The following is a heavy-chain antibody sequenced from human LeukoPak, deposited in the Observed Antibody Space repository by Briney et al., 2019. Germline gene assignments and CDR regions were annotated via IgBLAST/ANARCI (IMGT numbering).Heavy chain of an antibody. D-gene: IGHD2/OR15-2a*01. CDR2: IYYTGST. Sequence: SETLSLTCTVSDGSISSSSYFWGWIRQPPGKGLEWIGTIYYTGSTYYTPSLKSRVTMSIDTSNNQFSLILSSVTAADTAVYYCARQTRRVGGNSALGWLDPWGQGTLVTVSS. CDR1: DGSISSSSYF. V-gene: IGHV4-39*01. J-gene: IGHJ5*02. CDR3: ARQTRRVGGNSALGWLDP.